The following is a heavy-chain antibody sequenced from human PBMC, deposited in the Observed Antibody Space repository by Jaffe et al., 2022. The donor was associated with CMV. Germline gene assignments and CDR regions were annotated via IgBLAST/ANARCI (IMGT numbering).Heavy chain of an antibody. CDR3: TTDGPQLYQLPDY. V-gene: IGHV3-15*01. Sequence: EVQLVESGGGLVKPGGSLRLSCAASGFTFSNAWMSWVRQAPGKGLEWVGRIKSKTDGGTTDYAAPVKGRFTISRDDSKNTLYLQMNSLKTEDTAVYYCTTDGPQLYQLPDYWGQGTLVTVSS. J-gene: IGHJ4*02. CDR2: IKSKTDGGTT. D-gene: IGHD2-2*01. CDR1: GFTFSNAW.